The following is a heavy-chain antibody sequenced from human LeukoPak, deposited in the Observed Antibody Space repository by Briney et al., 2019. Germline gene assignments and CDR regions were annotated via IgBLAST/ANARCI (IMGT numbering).Heavy chain of an antibody. CDR2: INSDGSST. J-gene: IGHJ4*02. V-gene: IGHV3-74*01. Sequence: GGSLRLSCAASGFTFSSCWVHWVRQAPGKGLVWVSRINSDGSSTSYADSVKGRFTISRDNAKNTLYLQMNSLRAEDTAVYYCARDNWNYWFDYWGQGTLVTVSS. CDR3: ARDNWNYWFDY. CDR1: GFTFSSCW. D-gene: IGHD1-7*01.